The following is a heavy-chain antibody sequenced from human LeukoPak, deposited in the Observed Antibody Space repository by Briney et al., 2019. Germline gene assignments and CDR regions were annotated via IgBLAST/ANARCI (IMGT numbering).Heavy chain of an antibody. CDR3: ARGRSSGTYYSELDY. V-gene: IGHV1-18*01. CDR2: ISAYNGNT. Sequence: ASVKVSCKASGYTFTSYGISWVRQAPGQGLEWMGWISAYNGNTNYAQKLQGRVTMTTDTSTSTAYMELRSLRSDDTAVYYCARGRSSGTYYSELDYWGQGTLVTVSS. J-gene: IGHJ4*02. CDR1: GYTFTSYG. D-gene: IGHD3-10*01.